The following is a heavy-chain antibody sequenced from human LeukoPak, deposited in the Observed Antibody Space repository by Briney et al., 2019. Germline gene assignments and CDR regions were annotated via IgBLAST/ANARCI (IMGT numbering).Heavy chain of an antibody. CDR3: AHRQRYYGSGSNGMDV. V-gene: IGHV2-5*02. CDR2: IYWDDDK. D-gene: IGHD3-10*01. J-gene: IGHJ6*02. CDR1: GFSLSTSGVG. Sequence: ESGPTLVNPTQTPTLTCTFSGFSLSTSGVGVGWIRQPPGKALEWLALIYWDDDKRYSPSLKSRLTITKDTSKNQVVLTMTNMDPVDTATYYCAHRQRYYGSGSNGMDVWGQGTTVTVSS.